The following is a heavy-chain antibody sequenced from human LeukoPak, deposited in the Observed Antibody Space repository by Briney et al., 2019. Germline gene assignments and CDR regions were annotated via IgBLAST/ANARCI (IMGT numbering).Heavy chain of an antibody. Sequence: AGGSLRLSCAASGFTFSSYWMSWVRQAPGKGLEWVANIKQDGSEKYYVDSVKGRFTISRDNAKNSLYLQMNSLRAEDTAVYYCARDQGTRIVVVPAYDYYYGMDVWGKGTTVTVSS. J-gene: IGHJ6*04. D-gene: IGHD2-2*01. V-gene: IGHV3-7*03. CDR3: ARDQGTRIVVVPAYDYYYGMDV. CDR1: GFTFSSYW. CDR2: IKQDGSEK.